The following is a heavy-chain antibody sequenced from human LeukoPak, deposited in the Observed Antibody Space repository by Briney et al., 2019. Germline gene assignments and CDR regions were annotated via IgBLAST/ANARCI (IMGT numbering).Heavy chain of an antibody. Sequence: KASETLSLTCTVSGGSISSSSYYWGWIRQPPGKGLEWIGSIYYSGSTYYNPSLKSRVTISVATSKNQFSLKLSSVTAPDTAVYYCARKWGQLPRGNAFDIWGQGTMVTVSS. CDR3: ARKWGQLPRGNAFDI. CDR1: GGSISSSSYY. V-gene: IGHV4-39*01. D-gene: IGHD2-15*01. CDR2: IYYSGST. J-gene: IGHJ3*02.